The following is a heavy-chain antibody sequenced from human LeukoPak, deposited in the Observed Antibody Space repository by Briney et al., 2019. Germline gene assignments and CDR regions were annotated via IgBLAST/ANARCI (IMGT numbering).Heavy chain of an antibody. J-gene: IGHJ4*02. CDR2: ISNNGGYT. CDR1: GFTFSSSA. V-gene: IGHV3-23*01. Sequence: GGSLRLSCAASGFTFSSSAMSWVRQAPGKGLEWVSAISNNGGYTYYADSVQGRFTISRDNSKNTLYLQMNSLRAEDTAVYYCAKDGGLWVSAHWGDSWGRGTLVTVSS. D-gene: IGHD7-27*01. CDR3: AKDGGLWVSAHWGDS.